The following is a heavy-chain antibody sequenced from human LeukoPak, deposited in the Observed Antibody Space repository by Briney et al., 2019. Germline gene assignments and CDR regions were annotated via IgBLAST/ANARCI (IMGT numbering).Heavy chain of an antibody. J-gene: IGHJ4*02. CDR3: ATVFYDSGSYSFDY. D-gene: IGHD3-10*01. V-gene: IGHV3-30*04. CDR2: ISYDGSNK. CDR1: GFSFSGYA. Sequence: GGSLRLSCAASGFSFSGYAMHWVRQAPGKGLEWVAVISYDGSNKYYADSVKGRFTISRDNSKNTLYLQMNSLRAEDTAVYYCATVFYDSGSYSFDYWGQGTLVTVSS.